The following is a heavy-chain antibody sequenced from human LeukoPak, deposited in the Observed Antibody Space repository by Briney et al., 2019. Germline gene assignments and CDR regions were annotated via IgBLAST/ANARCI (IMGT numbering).Heavy chain of an antibody. D-gene: IGHD3-22*01. CDR2: IYNSGST. Sequence: SETLSLSCAVYGYSISSGYYWGCIRQPPGKRVEGIGNIYNSGSTYYNSSLKSRVTISVDTSKNQFSLKLSSVTAADTAVYYCAAYDSSGYFFDYWGQGTLVTVSS. CDR3: AAYDSSGYFFDY. V-gene: IGHV4-38-2*01. CDR1: GYSISSGYY. J-gene: IGHJ4*02.